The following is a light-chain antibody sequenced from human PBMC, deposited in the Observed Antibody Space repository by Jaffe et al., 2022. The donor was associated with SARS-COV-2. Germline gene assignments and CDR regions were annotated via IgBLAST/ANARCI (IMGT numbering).Light chain of an antibody. CDR2: ENN. J-gene: IGLJ3*02. CDR1: SSNIGNNY. V-gene: IGLV1-51*02. CDR3: GTWDNNLSAGV. Sequence: QSVLTQPPSVSAAPGQKVTISCSGSSSNIGNNYVSWYRQLPGTAPKLLIYENNRRPSGIPDRFSGSKSGTSATLGITGLQTGDEASYYCGTWDNNLSAGVFGGGTKLTVL.